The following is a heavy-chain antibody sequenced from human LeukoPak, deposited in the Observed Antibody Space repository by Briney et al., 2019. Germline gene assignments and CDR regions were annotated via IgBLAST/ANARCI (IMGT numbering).Heavy chain of an antibody. CDR3: ARGRVGYSYGYDAFDI. D-gene: IGHD5-18*01. CDR2: IYHSGST. CDR1: GYSISSGYY. J-gene: IGHJ3*02. Sequence: SETLSLTCTVSGYSISSGYYWGWIRQPPGKGLEWIGSIYHSGSTYYNPSLKSRVTISVDTSKNQFSLKLSSVTAADTAVYYCARGRVGYSYGYDAFDIWGQGTMVTVSS. V-gene: IGHV4-38-2*02.